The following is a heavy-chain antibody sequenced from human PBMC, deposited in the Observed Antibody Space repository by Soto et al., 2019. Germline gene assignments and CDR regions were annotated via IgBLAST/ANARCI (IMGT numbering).Heavy chain of an antibody. CDR1: GFTFSSSW. J-gene: IGHJ4*02. CDR2: INPDGSVA. D-gene: IGHD3-10*01. Sequence: GGSLRLSCAASGFTFSSSWMAWVRQAPGKGLEWVALINPDGSVASYVGSVRGRFIISRDNAQNSLYLQMNSVSAEDTAVYYCSRDPGFGAIDYWGQGTLVTVSS. CDR3: SRDPGFGAIDY. V-gene: IGHV3-7*01.